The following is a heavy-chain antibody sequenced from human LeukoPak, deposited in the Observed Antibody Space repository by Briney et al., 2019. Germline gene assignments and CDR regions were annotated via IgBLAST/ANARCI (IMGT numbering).Heavy chain of an antibody. CDR1: GFTLDDYA. J-gene: IGHJ4*02. CDR2: ISWNSGSI. CDR3: ARDPERYFDWSYGGHFDY. V-gene: IGHV3-9*01. Sequence: PGRSLRLSCAASGFTLDDYAMHWVRHAPGKGLEGVSGISWNSGSIGYADSVKGRFTISRDNAKNSLYLQMNSLRAEDTAVYYCARDPERYFDWSYGGHFDYWGQGTLVTVSS. D-gene: IGHD3-9*01.